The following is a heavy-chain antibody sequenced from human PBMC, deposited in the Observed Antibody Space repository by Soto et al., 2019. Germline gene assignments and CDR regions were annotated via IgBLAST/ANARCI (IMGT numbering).Heavy chain of an antibody. V-gene: IGHV1-18*04. CDR3: AREHYYGSGSYYRAEIDY. Sequence: ASVKVSCKASGYTFTSYGISWVRQAPGQGLEWMGWISAYNGNTNYAQRLQGRVTMTTDTSTSTAYMELRSLRSDDTAVYSCAREHYYGSGSYYRAEIDYWGQGTLVTVSS. D-gene: IGHD3-10*01. CDR2: ISAYNGNT. CDR1: GYTFTSYG. J-gene: IGHJ4*02.